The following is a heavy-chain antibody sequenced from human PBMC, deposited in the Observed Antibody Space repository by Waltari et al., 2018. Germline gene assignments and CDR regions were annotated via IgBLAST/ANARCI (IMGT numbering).Heavy chain of an antibody. CDR2: IYTSGST. CDR1: GGSISSYY. D-gene: IGHD3-9*01. V-gene: IGHV4-4*09. J-gene: IGHJ6*03. Sequence: QVQLQESGPGLVKPSETLSLTCTVSGGSISSYYWSWIRQPPGKGLEWIGYIYTSGSTNYNPSLKSRVTISVDTSKNQFSLKLSSVTAADTAVYYCARDGDTIFRNHNRYYYYYIDVWGKGTTVTVSS. CDR3: ARDGDTIFRNHNRYYYYYIDV.